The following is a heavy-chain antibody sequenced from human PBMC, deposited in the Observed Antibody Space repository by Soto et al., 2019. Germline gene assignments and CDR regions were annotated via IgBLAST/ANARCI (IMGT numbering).Heavy chain of an antibody. V-gene: IGHV3-23*01. D-gene: IGHD6-13*01. Sequence: GGSLRLSCAASGFTFSRYAIPWGRQAPGKGLEWVSAISGTSGNTYYANSVKGRFTISRDDSKDTLYLQMNSLRAEDTAVYSCAKDFIAAAGIFVYWGQGTLVTVSS. CDR2: ISGTSGNT. J-gene: IGHJ4*02. CDR1: GFTFSRYA. CDR3: AKDFIAAAGIFVY.